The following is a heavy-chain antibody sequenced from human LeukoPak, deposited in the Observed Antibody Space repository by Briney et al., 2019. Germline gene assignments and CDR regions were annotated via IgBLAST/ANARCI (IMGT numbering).Heavy chain of an antibody. V-gene: IGHV1-2*02. CDR1: GYTFTGYY. D-gene: IGHD1-26*01. CDR3: ARDRSWWELLYRSAYNWFDP. Sequence: ASVKVSCKASGYTFTGYYMHWVRQAPGQGLEWMGWINPNSGGTNYAQKLQGRVTMTTDTSTSTAYMELRSLRSDDTAVYYCARDRSWWELLYRSAYNWFDPWGQGTLVTVSS. J-gene: IGHJ5*02. CDR2: INPNSGGT.